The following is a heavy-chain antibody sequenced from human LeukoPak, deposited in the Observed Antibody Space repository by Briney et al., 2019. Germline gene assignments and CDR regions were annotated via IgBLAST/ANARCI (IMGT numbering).Heavy chain of an antibody. CDR2: INPNSGGT. D-gene: IGHD3-22*01. J-gene: IGHJ4*02. Sequence: ASVKVSCKASGYTFTGYYMHWVRQATGQGLEWMGRINPNSGGTNYAQKFQGRVTMTRDTSISTAYMELSRLRSDDTAVYYCARDYYDSSGSRNFDYWGQGTLVTVSS. V-gene: IGHV1-2*06. CDR3: ARDYYDSSGSRNFDY. CDR1: GYTFTGYY.